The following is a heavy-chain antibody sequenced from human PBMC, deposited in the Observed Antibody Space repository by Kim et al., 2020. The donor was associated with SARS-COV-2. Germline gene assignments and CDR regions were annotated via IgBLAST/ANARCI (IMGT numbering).Heavy chain of an antibody. Sequence: GGSLRLSCAASGFTFDDYAMHWVRQAPGKGLEWVSGISWNSGSIGYADSVKGRFTISRDNAKNSLYLQMNSLRAEDTALYYCAKLSGSYPNGDYWGQGTL. CDR1: GFTFDDYA. CDR2: ISWNSGSI. CDR3: AKLSGSYPNGDY. V-gene: IGHV3-9*01. D-gene: IGHD1-26*01. J-gene: IGHJ4*02.